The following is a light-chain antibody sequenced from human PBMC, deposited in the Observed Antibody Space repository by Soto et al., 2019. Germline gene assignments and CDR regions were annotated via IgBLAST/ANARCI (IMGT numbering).Light chain of an antibody. Sequence: DIVMTQSPLSLPVTPGEPASISCRSSQSLLNSNGFNYLDWYLQKPGQSPQLLIYLGSYRASGVPDRFSGSGSGTDFTLTISRVEAEDVGFYYCMQTLQTPFTFGPGTKADI. CDR1: QSLLNSNGFNY. J-gene: IGKJ3*01. V-gene: IGKV2-28*01. CDR3: MQTLQTPFT. CDR2: LGS.